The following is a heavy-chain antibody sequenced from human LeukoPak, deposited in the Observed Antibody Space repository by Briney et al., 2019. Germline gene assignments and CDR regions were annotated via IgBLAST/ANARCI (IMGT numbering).Heavy chain of an antibody. CDR2: IYTNGRT. V-gene: IGHV3-53*01. CDR1: GFTVKDNY. D-gene: IGHD3-10*01. CDR3: ARQEAMVRGVIYYY. Sequence: GGSLRLSCAASGFTVKDNYISWVRQAPGRGLEWVSVIYTNGRTYYADSETGRFTISRDNSKNTLYLQMSSLRADDTAVYYCARQEAMVRGVIYYYWDQGTLVTVSS. J-gene: IGHJ4*02.